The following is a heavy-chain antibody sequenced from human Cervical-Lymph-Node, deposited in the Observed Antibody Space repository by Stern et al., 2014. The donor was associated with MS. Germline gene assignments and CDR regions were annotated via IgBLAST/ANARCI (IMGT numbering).Heavy chain of an antibody. V-gene: IGHV5-51*01. D-gene: IGHD2-2*02. Sequence: QLVQSGAEVKKPGQSLKISCKGSGYSFTNSWIGWVRQMPGKGLELMGIISPVDSETRYSPSFQGQVTISGDKSINTAYVQWTSLEASDTAMYYCARQGCATTSCHTIDSWGQGTLITVSS. CDR3: ARQGCATTSCHTIDS. J-gene: IGHJ4*02. CDR1: GYSFTNSW. CDR2: ISPVDSET.